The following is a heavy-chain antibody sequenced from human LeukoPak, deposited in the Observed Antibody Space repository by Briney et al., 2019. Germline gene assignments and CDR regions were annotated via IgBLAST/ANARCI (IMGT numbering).Heavy chain of an antibody. D-gene: IGHD5-12*01. J-gene: IGHJ3*02. CDR2: LSGSGGST. CDR3: AKVIVATPDAFDI. CDR1: GFTFSSYA. Sequence: PGGSLRLSCAASGFTFSSYAMSWVRQPPGKGLEWVSALSGSGGSTYYADSVKGRFTISRDNSKNTLYLQINSLRAEDTAVYYCAKVIVATPDAFDIWGQGTMVTVSS. V-gene: IGHV3-23*01.